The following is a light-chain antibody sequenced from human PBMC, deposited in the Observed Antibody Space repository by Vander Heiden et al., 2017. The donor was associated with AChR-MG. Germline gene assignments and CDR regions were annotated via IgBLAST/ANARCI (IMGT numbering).Light chain of an antibody. V-gene: IGLV3-19*01. J-gene: IGLJ3*02. Sequence: SSELTQDPAVSVALGQTVRSTCQGDSLRNYYANWYQQKAGQAPVLVIYGKNNRPSGIPDRFSGSNSGYTASLTITGAQAEDEADYYCNYSSDNYRVFGGGTKLTVL. CDR3: NYSSDNYRV. CDR2: GKN. CDR1: SLRNYY.